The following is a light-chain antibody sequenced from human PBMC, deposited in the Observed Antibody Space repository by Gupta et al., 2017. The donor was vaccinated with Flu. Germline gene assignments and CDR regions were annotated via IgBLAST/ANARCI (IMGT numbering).Light chain of an antibody. CDR2: RNN. J-gene: IGLJ3*02. V-gene: IGLV10-54*04. CDR1: SNDVGNQE. CDR3: SAWDTSLNTWV. Sequence: NSNDVGNQEATWLQHHQGHPPKLLSYRNNNRPSGISERFSASRSGNTASLTITGLQPEDETDYYYSAWDTSLNTWVFGGGTKLTVL.